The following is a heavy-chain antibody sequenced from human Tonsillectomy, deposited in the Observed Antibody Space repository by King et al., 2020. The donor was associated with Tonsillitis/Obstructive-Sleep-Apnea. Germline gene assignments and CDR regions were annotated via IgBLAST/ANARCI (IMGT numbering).Heavy chain of an antibody. D-gene: IGHD1-26*01. J-gene: IGHJ4*03. CDR2: IYYSGST. CDR3: ARNDDVAGARGDFDY. CDR1: GGSISSIIYY. V-gene: IGHV4-39*01. Sequence: QLQESGPGLVKPSETLSLTCTVSGGSISSIIYYWGWIRQPPGKGLEWIGSIYYSGSTYYNPSLKSRVTISVDTSKNQFSLKLNSVTAADTAVYYCARNDDVAGARGDFDYWGAGTLFTASS.